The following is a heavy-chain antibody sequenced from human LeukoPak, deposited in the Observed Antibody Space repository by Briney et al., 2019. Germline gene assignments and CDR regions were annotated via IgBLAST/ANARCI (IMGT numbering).Heavy chain of an antibody. Sequence: ASVKVSCTASGYTFTSYGISWVRQAPGQGLEWMGWISAYNGNTNYAQKLQGRVTMTTDTSTSTAYMELRSLRSDDTAVYYCARENYYDSSGYPYYFDYWGQGTLVTVSS. CDR2: ISAYNGNT. D-gene: IGHD3-22*01. CDR3: ARENYYDSSGYPYYFDY. V-gene: IGHV1-18*01. CDR1: GYTFTSYG. J-gene: IGHJ4*02.